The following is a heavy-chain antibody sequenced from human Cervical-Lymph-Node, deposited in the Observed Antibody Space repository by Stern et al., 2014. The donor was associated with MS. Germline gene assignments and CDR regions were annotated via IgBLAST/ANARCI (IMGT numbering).Heavy chain of an antibody. CDR1: GYTFNNYY. D-gene: IGHD2/OR15-2a*01. CDR2: INPSGGSA. CDR3: ARGNCTTTSCPNWFDP. Sequence: MQLVESGAEVKRPWASVKLSCETSGYTFNNYYIHWVRQAPGQGLEWMGLINPSGGSASYAQKFQGRITVTRATSTRTVYMDLWSLRSEDTAIYYCARGNCTTTSCPNWFDPWGQGTLVTVSS. V-gene: IGHV1-46*02. J-gene: IGHJ5*02.